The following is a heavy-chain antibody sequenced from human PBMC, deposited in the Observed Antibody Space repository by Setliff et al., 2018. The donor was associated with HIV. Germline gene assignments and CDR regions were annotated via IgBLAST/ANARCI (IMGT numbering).Heavy chain of an antibody. CDR1: GFTFSNYD. D-gene: IGHD2-2*01. J-gene: IGHJ3*02. CDR3: AKCLKGAFDI. V-gene: IGHV3-7*01. CDR2: IKDDGSEK. Sequence: PGGSLKLSCAASGFTFSNYDMSWFRQAPGKGLEWVANIKDDGSEKYYVDSVKGRFTISRDNAKNSLYLQMNSLRAEDTAVYYCAKCLKGAFDIWGQGTMVTVSS.